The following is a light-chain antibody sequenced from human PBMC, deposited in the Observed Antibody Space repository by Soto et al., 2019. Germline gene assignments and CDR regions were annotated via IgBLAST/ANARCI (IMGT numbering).Light chain of an antibody. J-gene: IGKJ1*01. Sequence: DIQMTPSPSTLSASVADRVTITCRASQSISSWLAWYQQKSGKAPKLLIYDASSLESGVPSRFSGSGSGTEFTLTISSLQPDDFATYYCQQYNSYSWTFGQGTKVDIK. CDR2: DAS. V-gene: IGKV1-5*01. CDR1: QSISSW. CDR3: QQYNSYSWT.